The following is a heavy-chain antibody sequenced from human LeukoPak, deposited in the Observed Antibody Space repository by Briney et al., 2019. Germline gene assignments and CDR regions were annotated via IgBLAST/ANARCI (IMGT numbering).Heavy chain of an antibody. CDR2: IYFNGNI. CDR1: GGSIRSNNHY. CDR3: ARAVGSGSFQTYYYYMDV. D-gene: IGHD3-10*01. Sequence: SETLSLTCAVSGGSIRSNNHYWGWIRQPPGKGLEWIGNIYFNGNIAYDPSLQSRVTISVDTSKNQFSLKLSSVTAADTAVYYCARAVGSGSFQTYYYYMDVWGKGTTVTISS. V-gene: IGHV4-39*07. J-gene: IGHJ6*03.